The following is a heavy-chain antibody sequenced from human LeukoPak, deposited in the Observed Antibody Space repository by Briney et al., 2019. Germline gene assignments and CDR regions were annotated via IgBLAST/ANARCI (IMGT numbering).Heavy chain of an antibody. CDR3: ASLDYYDILTGYRAPADY. CDR1: GGSFSGYY. V-gene: IGHV4-34*01. Sequence: SETLSLTCAVYGGSFSGYYWSWIRQPPGKGLEWIGEINHSGSTNYNPSLKSRVTISVDTSKNQFSLKLSSVTAADTAVYYCASLDYYDILTGYRAPADYWGQGTLVTVSS. CDR2: INHSGST. D-gene: IGHD3-9*01. J-gene: IGHJ4*02.